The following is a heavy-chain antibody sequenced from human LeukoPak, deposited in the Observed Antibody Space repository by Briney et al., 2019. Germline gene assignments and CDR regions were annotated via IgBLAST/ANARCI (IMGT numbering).Heavy chain of an antibody. CDR3: AKGKWYSGTCHFDY. CDR1: GFTFDDYA. D-gene: IGHD1-26*01. J-gene: IGHJ4*02. CDR2: ISWNDDTI. V-gene: IGHV3-9*01. Sequence: GGSLRLSCAASGFTFDDYAMHWVRQAPGKGLEWVSGISWNDDTIGYADSVKGRFTISRDNAKKSLYLQMNSLRPEDTALYYCAKGKWYSGTCHFDYWGQGTLVTVSS.